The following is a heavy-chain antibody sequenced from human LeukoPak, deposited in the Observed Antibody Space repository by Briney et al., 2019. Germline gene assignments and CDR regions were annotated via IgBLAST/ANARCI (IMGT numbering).Heavy chain of an antibody. V-gene: IGHV3-48*02. Sequence: GGSLRLTCAASGFTFSSYSMNWVRQAPGKGLEWVSYISLDSSTMYYADSVKGRFTISRDNAKNSLYLQMNSLRDDDTAVYYCARDDSAGAWELLWDYWGQGTLVTVSS. CDR3: ARDDSAGAWELLWDY. CDR1: GFTFSSYS. D-gene: IGHD1-26*01. CDR2: ISLDSSTM. J-gene: IGHJ4*02.